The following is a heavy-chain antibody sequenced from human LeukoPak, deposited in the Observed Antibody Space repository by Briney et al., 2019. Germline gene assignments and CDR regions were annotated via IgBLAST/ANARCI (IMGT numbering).Heavy chain of an antibody. Sequence: SETLSLTCAVYGGSFSGYYWSWIRQPPGKGLEWVGEINHSGSTNYNPSLKSRVTISVDTSKNQFSMKLSSVTAADTAVYYCARLRGYSYGQNYYYYGMDVWGQGTTVTVSS. V-gene: IGHV4-34*01. CDR3: ARLRGYSYGQNYYYYGMDV. J-gene: IGHJ6*02. D-gene: IGHD5-18*01. CDR2: INHSGST. CDR1: GGSFSGYY.